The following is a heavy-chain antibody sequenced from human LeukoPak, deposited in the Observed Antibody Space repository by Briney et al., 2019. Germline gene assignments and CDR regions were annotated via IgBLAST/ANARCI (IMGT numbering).Heavy chain of an antibody. V-gene: IGHV1-24*01. CDR2: FDPEDGET. CDR3: ATDRGGHSGSCPLFDY. J-gene: IGHJ4*02. D-gene: IGHD1-26*01. CDR1: GYTLTELS. Sequence: ASVKVSCKVSGYTLTELSMHWVRQAPGKGLEWMGGFDPEDGETIYAQKFQGRVTMTEDTSTDTAYMELSSLRSEDTAVYYCATDRGGHSGSCPLFDYWGQGTLVTVSS.